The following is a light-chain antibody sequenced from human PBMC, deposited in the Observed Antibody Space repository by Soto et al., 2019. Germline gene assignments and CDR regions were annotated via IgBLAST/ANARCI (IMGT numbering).Light chain of an antibody. CDR2: GAS. J-gene: IGKJ4*01. V-gene: IGKV3-15*01. Sequence: EIVLTQSPATLSVSPGERATLSCRASQSVSSNLAWYQQKPGQAPRLVIYGASTRATGIPARCSGSGSGTAFTLAINGLQSEDFAVDYCQHYNKLPLTCGGGAKVECK. CDR1: QSVSSN. CDR3: QHYNKLPLT.